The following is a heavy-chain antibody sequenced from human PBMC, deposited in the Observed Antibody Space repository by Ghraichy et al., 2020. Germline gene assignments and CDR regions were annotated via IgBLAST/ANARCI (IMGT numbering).Heavy chain of an antibody. D-gene: IGHD6-19*01. Sequence: ASVKVSCKASGYTFTSYYMHWVRQAPGQGLEWMGIINPSGGSTSYAQKFQGRVTMTRDTSTSTVYMELSSLRSEDTAVYYCARHHKSDHKVAGHPKGMDVWGQGTTVTVSS. CDR1: GYTFTSYY. V-gene: IGHV1-46*01. CDR2: INPSGGST. CDR3: ARHHKSDHKVAGHPKGMDV. J-gene: IGHJ6*02.